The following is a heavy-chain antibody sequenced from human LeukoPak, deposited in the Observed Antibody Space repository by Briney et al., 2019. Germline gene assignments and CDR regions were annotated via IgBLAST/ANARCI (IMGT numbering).Heavy chain of an antibody. Sequence: SETLSLTCTVSGGSIGSYYWTWIRQPPGKGLEYIGYIYYTGATNYNPSLKSRVTISVDTSKNQFSLRLSSVTAADTAVYFCAKYGNSRWVIDYWGQGTLVTVSS. V-gene: IGHV4-59*08. CDR3: AKYGNSRWVIDY. D-gene: IGHD6-19*01. CDR1: GGSIGSYY. J-gene: IGHJ4*02. CDR2: IYYTGAT.